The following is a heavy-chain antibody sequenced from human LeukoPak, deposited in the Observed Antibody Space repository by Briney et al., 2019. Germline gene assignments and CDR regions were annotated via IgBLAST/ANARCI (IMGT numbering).Heavy chain of an antibody. CDR1: GGSISTYH. CDR3: ARRDSEGFAYYFDF. D-gene: IGHD3-10*01. J-gene: IGHJ4*02. V-gene: IGHV4-59*01. Sequence: PSETLSLTCTVSGGSISTYHWNWIRQPPGKGLEWIGYIYYSGDTNYNPSLKSRVTMSIDTSKNQFSLRLASVTAADTAVYYCARRDSEGFAYYFDFWGQGTLVSVSS. CDR2: IYYSGDT.